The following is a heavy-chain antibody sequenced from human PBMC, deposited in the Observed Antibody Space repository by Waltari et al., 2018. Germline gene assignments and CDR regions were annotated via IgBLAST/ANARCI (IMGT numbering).Heavy chain of an antibody. D-gene: IGHD3-16*01. V-gene: IGHV5-51*01. CDR1: GYRVTSYW. J-gene: IGHJ6*02. Sequence: EVQLVQSGAEVKKAGESLKISCRGSGYRVTSYWIGWVRQMPGKGLEGVGIIYFGDYETRYSPSLQGQVTISADRSISTAYLQWDRLKTSDTATYFCAIQPPEGRLGSYFYSGMDVWGQGTTVTVSS. CDR3: AIQPPEGRLGSYFYSGMDV. CDR2: IYFGDYET.